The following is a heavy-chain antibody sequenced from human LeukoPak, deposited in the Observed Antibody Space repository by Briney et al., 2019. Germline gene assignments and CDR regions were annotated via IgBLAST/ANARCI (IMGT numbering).Heavy chain of an antibody. CDR2: ISAYNGNT. V-gene: IGHV1-18*01. J-gene: IGHJ3*02. CDR1: GYTFTSYG. D-gene: IGHD1-26*01. Sequence: ASVKVSCKASGYTFTSYGISWVRQAPGQGLEWMGWISAYNGNTNYAQKLQGRVTMTTDTSTSTAYMELRSLRSDDTAVYYCARDSPYEVGATRWGDAFDIWGQGTMVTVSS. CDR3: ARDSPYEVGATRWGDAFDI.